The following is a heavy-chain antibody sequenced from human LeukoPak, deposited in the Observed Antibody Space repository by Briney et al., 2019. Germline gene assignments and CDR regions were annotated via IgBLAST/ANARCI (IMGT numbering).Heavy chain of an antibody. CDR3: AKGRGSRAYNHLDC. CDR1: GFTFSSYA. D-gene: IGHD6-13*01. V-gene: IGHV3-23*01. CDR2: LSGSGGSS. J-gene: IGHJ4*02. Sequence: GGSLRVSCAASGFTFSSYAMSWVRQAPGKGLQWVSSLSGSGGSSYYEDSVKGRFTISRDNSNNTVYLQMNSLRVEDSAVYFCAKGRGSRAYNHLDCWGQGSLVTVSS.